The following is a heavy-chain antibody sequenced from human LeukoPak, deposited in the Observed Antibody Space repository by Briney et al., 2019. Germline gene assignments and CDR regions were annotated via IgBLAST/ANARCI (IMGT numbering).Heavy chain of an antibody. CDR3: ARAAPVGVAARQDY. Sequence: PGGSLRLSCAASGFTFSSYSMNWVRQAPGKGLEWVSSISSSSSYIYYADSVKGRFTISRDNAKNSLYLQMNSLRAEDTAVYYRARAAPVGVAARQDYWGQGTLVTVSS. J-gene: IGHJ4*02. CDR1: GFTFSSYS. CDR2: ISSSSSYI. D-gene: IGHD6-6*01. V-gene: IGHV3-21*01.